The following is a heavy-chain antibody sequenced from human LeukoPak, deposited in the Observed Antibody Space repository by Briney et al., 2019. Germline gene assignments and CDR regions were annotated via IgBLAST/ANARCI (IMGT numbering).Heavy chain of an antibody. CDR1: GFTFSNAW. J-gene: IGHJ1*01. Sequence: PGGSLRLSCAASGFTFSNAWMSWVRQAPGKGLEWVGRIKSKTDGGTTDYAAPVKGRFTTSRDDSKNTLYLQMNSLKTEDTAVYYCTTHGPYSSGWYSEYFQHWGQGTLVTVSS. V-gene: IGHV3-15*01. CDR3: TTHGPYSSGWYSEYFQH. CDR2: IKSKTDGGTT. D-gene: IGHD6-19*01.